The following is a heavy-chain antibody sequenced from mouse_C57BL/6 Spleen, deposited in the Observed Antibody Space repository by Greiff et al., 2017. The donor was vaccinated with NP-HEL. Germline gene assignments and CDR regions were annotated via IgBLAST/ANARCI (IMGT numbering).Heavy chain of an antibody. J-gene: IGHJ1*03. CDR2: ISSGSSTI. CDR3: ARTTTTVVAHWYFDV. CDR1: GFTFSDYG. V-gene: IGHV5-17*01. Sequence: EVQVVESGGGLVKPGGSLKLSCAASGFTFSDYGMHWVRQAPEKGLEWVAYISSGSSTIYYADTVKGRFTISRDNAKNTLFLQMTSLRSEDTAMYYCARTTTTVVAHWYFDVWGTGTTVTVSS. D-gene: IGHD1-1*01.